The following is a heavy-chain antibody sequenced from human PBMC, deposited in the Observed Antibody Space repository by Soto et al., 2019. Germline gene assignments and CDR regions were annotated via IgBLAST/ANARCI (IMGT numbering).Heavy chain of an antibody. Sequence: ASVKVSCKASGYTFTSYAMHWVRQAPGQRLEWMGWINAGNGNTKYSQKFQGRVTITRDTSASTAYMELSSLRSEDTAVYYCARGSGYYYRDDYSGQGTLVTVSS. J-gene: IGHJ4*02. D-gene: IGHD3-22*01. CDR1: GYTFTSYA. CDR2: INAGNGNT. V-gene: IGHV1-3*01. CDR3: ARGSGYYYRDDY.